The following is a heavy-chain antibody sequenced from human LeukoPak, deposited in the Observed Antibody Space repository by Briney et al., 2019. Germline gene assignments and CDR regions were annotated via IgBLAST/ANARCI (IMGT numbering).Heavy chain of an antibody. CDR2: ISSSSSYI. CDR1: GFTFSSYS. CDR3: AKDGYYGSGSYYND. D-gene: IGHD3-10*01. Sequence: GGSLRLSCAASGFTFSSYSMNWVRQAPGKGLEWVSSISSSSSYIYYADSVKGRFTMSRDNAKNSLYLQMNSLRAEDTALYYCAKDGYYGSGSYYNDWGQGTLVTVSS. V-gene: IGHV3-21*04. J-gene: IGHJ4*02.